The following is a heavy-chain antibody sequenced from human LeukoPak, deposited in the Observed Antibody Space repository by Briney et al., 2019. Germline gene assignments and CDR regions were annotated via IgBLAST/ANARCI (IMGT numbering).Heavy chain of an antibody. CDR3: ASQARIAAVLNFFDP. CDR2: MYYSGNT. CDR1: GGPIASPHHY. Sequence: SETLSLTRTVSGGPIASPHHYWGWIRQPPGKGLEWIGAMYYSGNTYYNPSLKSRVTISVDTSKNQFSLKLSSVTAADTAVYYCASQARIAAVLNFFDPWGQGTLVTVSS. D-gene: IGHD6-13*01. J-gene: IGHJ5*02. V-gene: IGHV4-39*07.